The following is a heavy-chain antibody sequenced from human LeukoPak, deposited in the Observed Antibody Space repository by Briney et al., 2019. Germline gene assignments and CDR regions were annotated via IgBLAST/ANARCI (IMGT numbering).Heavy chain of an antibody. D-gene: IGHD3-3*01. J-gene: IGHJ4*02. CDR3: ARGGDFWSGYYPAFDY. CDR2: IYYSGST. CDR1: GGSISSSSYY. Sequence: SETRSLTCTVSGGSISSSSYYWGWIHQPPGKGLEWIGSIYYSGSTYYNPSLKSRVTISVDTSKNQFSLKLSSVTAADTAVYYCARGGDFWSGYYPAFDYWGQGTLVTVSS. V-gene: IGHV4-39*07.